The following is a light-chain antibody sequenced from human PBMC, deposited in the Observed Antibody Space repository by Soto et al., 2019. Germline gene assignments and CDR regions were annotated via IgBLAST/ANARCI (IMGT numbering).Light chain of an antibody. J-gene: IGLJ1*01. CDR2: EVN. CDR1: SSDVGGYNF. V-gene: IGLV2-14*01. CDR3: SSYTSGDTYV. Sequence: QSVLTQPASVSGSPGQSITISCTGTSSDVGGYNFVSWYQQLPGKAPKLMIYEVNNRPSGVSHRFSGSKSVNTASLTISGLQAEDEADYYCSSYTSGDTYVFGTGTKVTVL.